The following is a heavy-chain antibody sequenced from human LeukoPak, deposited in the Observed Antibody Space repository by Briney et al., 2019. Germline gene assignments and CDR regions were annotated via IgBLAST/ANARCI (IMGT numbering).Heavy chain of an antibody. CDR2: INHSGST. CDR1: GGSFSGYY. CDR3: ARFFTYSSSSGRLDY. J-gene: IGHJ4*02. D-gene: IGHD6-6*01. V-gene: IGHV4-34*01. Sequence: PSVTLSLTCAVYGGSFSGYYWSWIRQPPGKGLEWIGEINHSGSTNYNPSLKSRVTISVATSKTQFSLTLSSVTAADAAVYYCARFFTYSSSSGRLDYWGQGTLVTVTS.